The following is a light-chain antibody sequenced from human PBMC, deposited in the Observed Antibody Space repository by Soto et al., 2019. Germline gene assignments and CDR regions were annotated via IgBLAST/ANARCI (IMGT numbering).Light chain of an antibody. Sequence: QSALTQPASVSGSPGQSITISCTGTSSDVGGYNYVSWYQQHPGKAPKLMIYEVSNRPSGVSNRFSGSKSGNTASLTISGLQAEDEADYYCSSDVSGYSLGVFGGGTKVTVL. V-gene: IGLV2-14*01. CDR1: SSDVGGYNY. J-gene: IGLJ3*02. CDR3: SSDVSGYSLGV. CDR2: EVS.